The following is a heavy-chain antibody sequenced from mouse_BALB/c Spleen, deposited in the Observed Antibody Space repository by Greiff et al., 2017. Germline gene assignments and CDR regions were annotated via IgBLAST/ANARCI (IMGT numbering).Heavy chain of an antibody. CDR2: IYPGNSDT. J-gene: IGHJ2*01. V-gene: IGHV1-5*01. Sequence: EVKLQQSGTVLARPGASVKMSCKASGYSFTSYWMHWVKQRPGQGLEWIGAIYPGNSDTSYNQKFKGKAKLTAVTSASTAYMELSSLTNEDSAVYYCTRRRANWAFDYWGQGTTLTVSS. D-gene: IGHD4-1*01. CDR1: GYSFTSYW. CDR3: TRRRANWAFDY.